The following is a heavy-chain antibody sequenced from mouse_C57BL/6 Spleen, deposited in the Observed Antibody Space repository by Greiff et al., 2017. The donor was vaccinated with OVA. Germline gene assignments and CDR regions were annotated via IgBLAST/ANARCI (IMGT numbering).Heavy chain of an antibody. CDR3: ARSNWDETRFAY. CDR2: INPGSGGT. J-gene: IGHJ3*01. CDR1: GYAFTNYL. V-gene: IGHV1-54*01. Sequence: QVQLQQSGAELVRPGTSVKVSCKASGYAFTNYLIEWVKQRPGQGLEWIGVINPGSGGTNYNEKFKGKATLTADKSSSTAYMQLSSLTSEDSAVYFCARSNWDETRFAYWGQGTLVTVSA. D-gene: IGHD4-1*01.